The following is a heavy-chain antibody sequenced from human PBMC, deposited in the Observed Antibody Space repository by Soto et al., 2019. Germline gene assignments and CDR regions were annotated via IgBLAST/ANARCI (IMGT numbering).Heavy chain of an antibody. CDR2: IIPIIGTP. D-gene: IGHD3-10*01. Sequence: ASVKVSCKASGGTFRNHVFNWVRQAPGQGLEWMGGIIPIIGTPNYAQKFQGRVTITADASTSAVYLEVSSLRSQDTAVYYCARDLEFRDGNISHLDYWGQGTLVTVSS. CDR3: ARDLEFRDGNISHLDY. V-gene: IGHV1-69*13. CDR1: GGTFRNHV. J-gene: IGHJ4*02.